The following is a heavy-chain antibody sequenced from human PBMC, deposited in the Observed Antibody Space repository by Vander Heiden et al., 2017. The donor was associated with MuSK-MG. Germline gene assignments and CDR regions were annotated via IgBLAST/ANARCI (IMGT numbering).Heavy chain of an antibody. D-gene: IGHD4-17*01. Sequence: DVQLVQSGAEVKKPGESLKISWKGSGYSFTSYWIGWVRQIPGKGLEWMGIIYPGESDTRYSPSVQGQVTISADKSSSTAYLQWSSLKASDTAMYYCARTKRGTGGEADPWGQGTLVTVSS. J-gene: IGHJ5*02. V-gene: IGHV5-51*01. CDR2: IYPGESDT. CDR1: GYSFTSYW. CDR3: ARTKRGTGGEADP.